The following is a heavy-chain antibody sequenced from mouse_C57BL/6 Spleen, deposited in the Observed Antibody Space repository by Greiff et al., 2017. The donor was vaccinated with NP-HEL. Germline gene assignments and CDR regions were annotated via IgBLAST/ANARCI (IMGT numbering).Heavy chain of an antibody. J-gene: IGHJ4*01. D-gene: IGHD2-4*01. CDR2: INPNNGGT. Sequence: VQLQQSGPELVKPGASVKIPCKASGYTFTDYNMDWVKQSHGKSLEWIGDINPNNGGTIYNQKFKGKATLTVDKSSSTAYMELRSLTSEDTAVYYCAREDYDYDVGFYAMDYWGQGTSVTVSS. V-gene: IGHV1-18*01. CDR3: AREDYDYDVGFYAMDY. CDR1: GYTFTDYN.